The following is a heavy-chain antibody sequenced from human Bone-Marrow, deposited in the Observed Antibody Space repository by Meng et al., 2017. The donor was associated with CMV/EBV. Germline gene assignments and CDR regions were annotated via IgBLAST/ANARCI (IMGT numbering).Heavy chain of an antibody. D-gene: IGHD3-16*01. Sequence: GESLKISCAASGFTFSDYVVHWVRQAPGKGLEWVAIVSIDGKNEYYADSVRGRFTVSRDNSKNTLYLQINSLNAEDTATYYCAKDWGHHRGWGPADAWGQGTTVTVSS. CDR1: GFTFSDYV. V-gene: IGHV3-30*18. CDR2: VSIDGKNE. J-gene: IGHJ6*02. CDR3: AKDWGHHRGWGPADA.